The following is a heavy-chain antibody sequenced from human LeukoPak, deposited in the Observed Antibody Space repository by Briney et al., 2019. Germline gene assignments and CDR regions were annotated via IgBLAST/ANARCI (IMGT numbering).Heavy chain of an antibody. CDR2: INLSGST. CDR1: GASFSNYY. V-gene: IGHV4-34*01. Sequence: SETLSLTCAVYGASFSNYYWSWIRQPPGKGLVWIGEINLSGSTNYSPSLKSRVTISLDTSKKQFSLKLNSVTAADTAVYYCARRYKLTIARLLRGNAFDIWGQGTMVTVSS. J-gene: IGHJ3*02. CDR3: ARRYKLTIARLLRGNAFDI. D-gene: IGHD1-14*01.